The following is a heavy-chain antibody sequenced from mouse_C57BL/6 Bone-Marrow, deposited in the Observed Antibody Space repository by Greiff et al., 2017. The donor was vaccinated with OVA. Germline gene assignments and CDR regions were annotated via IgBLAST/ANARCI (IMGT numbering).Heavy chain of an antibody. Sequence: VQLQQSGTVLARPGASVKMSCKTSGYSFTSYWMHWVKQRPGQGLEWIGAIYPGNSDTSYNQKFKGKAKLTAVTSASTAYMELSSLTNEDSAVYYCTGGYYGSRSRGVADWGQGTLVTVSA. D-gene: IGHD1-1*01. CDR2: IYPGNSDT. V-gene: IGHV1-5*01. CDR1: GYSFTSYW. CDR3: TGGYYGSRSRGVAD. J-gene: IGHJ3*01.